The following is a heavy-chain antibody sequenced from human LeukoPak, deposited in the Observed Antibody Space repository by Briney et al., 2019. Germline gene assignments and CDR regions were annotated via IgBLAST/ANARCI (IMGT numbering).Heavy chain of an antibody. D-gene: IGHD6-19*01. CDR1: GGSFSGYY. CDR2: INHSGST. CDR3: ARCRYSSGWYLPNNWFDP. J-gene: IGHJ5*02. V-gene: IGHV4-34*01. Sequence: SETLSLTCAVYGGSFSGYYWSWIRQPPGKGLEWIGEINHSGSTNYNPSLKSRVTISVDTSKHQFSLKLSSVTAADTAVYYCARCRYSSGWYLPNNWFDPWGQETLVTVSS.